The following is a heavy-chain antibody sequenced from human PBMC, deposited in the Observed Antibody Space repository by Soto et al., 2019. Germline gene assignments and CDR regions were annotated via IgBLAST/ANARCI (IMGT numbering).Heavy chain of an antibody. CDR2: IYYSGST. J-gene: IGHJ4*02. Sequence: PSETLSLTCTVSGGSISSYYWSWIRQPPGKGLEWIGYIYYSGSTNYNPSLKSRVTISVDTSKNQFSLKLSSVTAADTAVYYCARVGWAAAVLTPMYYFDYWGQGTLVTVSS. D-gene: IGHD6-13*01. V-gene: IGHV4-59*01. CDR1: GGSISSYY. CDR3: ARVGWAAAVLTPMYYFDY.